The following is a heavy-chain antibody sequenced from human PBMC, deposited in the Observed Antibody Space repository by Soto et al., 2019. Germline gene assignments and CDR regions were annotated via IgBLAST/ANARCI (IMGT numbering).Heavy chain of an antibody. CDR3: ARVRIVGAREIDF. V-gene: IGHV1-18*04. CDR2: ISGYNGDI. D-gene: IGHD1-26*01. J-gene: IGHJ4*02. CDR1: GYTFNRHG. Sequence: QVHLVQSGGEVKKPGASVKVSCKASGYTFNRHGITWVRQAPGQGLEWMGWISGYNGDINYEQKFQGRVTLSSDTLASTVYLELKSLRFDETAVYYCARVRIVGAREIDFGGQGSLVTVSS.